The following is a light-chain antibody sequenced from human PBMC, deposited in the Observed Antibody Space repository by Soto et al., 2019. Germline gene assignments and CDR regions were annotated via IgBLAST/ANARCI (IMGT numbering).Light chain of an antibody. Sequence: DIEVTQSPSTLSASVGDTVTVSCRASQSVRGWLAWYQQKPGEAPKLLIYDASALLRGVPSRFRGSRSGTKFTLTIARLQPDDFATHYCQQYETFSGTFGPGTKVDIK. CDR2: DAS. J-gene: IGKJ1*01. CDR3: QQYETFSGT. CDR1: QSVRGW. V-gene: IGKV1-5*01.